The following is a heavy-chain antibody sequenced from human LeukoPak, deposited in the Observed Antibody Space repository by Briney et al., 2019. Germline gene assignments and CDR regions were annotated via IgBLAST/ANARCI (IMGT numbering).Heavy chain of an antibody. CDR2: INPNSGGT. V-gene: IGHV1-2*02. CDR1: GYTFTGYY. D-gene: IGHD3-10*01. CDR3: ARDYYGSGSYLYY. Sequence: ASVKVSCKASGYTFTGYYMHWVRQAPGQGLEWMGWINPNSGGTNYAQKFQGRVTMTRDTSISTAYMELSRLRSDDTAVYYCARDYYGSGSYLYYWGQGTLVTVSS. J-gene: IGHJ4*02.